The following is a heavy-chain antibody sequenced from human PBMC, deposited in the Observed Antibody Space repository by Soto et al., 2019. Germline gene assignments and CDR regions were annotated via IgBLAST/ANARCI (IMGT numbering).Heavy chain of an antibody. J-gene: IGHJ4*02. CDR1: GYSFTSYW. D-gene: IGHD1-26*01. CDR3: ARPRVGATSYFDY. CDR2: IYPGDSDT. V-gene: IGHV5-51*01. Sequence: GGSLRLSCKGSGYSFTSYWIGWVRQMPGKGLEWMGIIYPGDSDTRYSPSFQGQVTISADKSISTAYLQWSSLKASDTAMYYCARPRVGATSYFDYWGQGTLVTVSS.